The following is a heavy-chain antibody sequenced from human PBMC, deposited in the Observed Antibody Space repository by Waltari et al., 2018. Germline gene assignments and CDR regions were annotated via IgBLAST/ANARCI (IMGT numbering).Heavy chain of an antibody. Sequence: EVQLVESGGGLVQPGGSLRLSCAASEFIFSNFWMTWVRQAPGKGLEWVANINEDGSEKNYVDSVKGRFTISRDNAKNSLYLQINSLRPEDTAVYYCASGGHVDYCGQGTLATVSS. CDR3: ASGGHVDY. CDR2: INEDGSEK. J-gene: IGHJ4*02. V-gene: IGHV3-7*01. CDR1: EFIFSNFW.